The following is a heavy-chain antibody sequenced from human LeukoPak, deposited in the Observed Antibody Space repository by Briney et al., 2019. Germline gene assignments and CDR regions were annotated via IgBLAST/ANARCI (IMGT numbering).Heavy chain of an antibody. CDR2: ISSNGGST. Sequence: GGSLRLFCAASGFTFSSYAMHWVRQAPGKGLEYVSAISSNGGSTYYANSVKGRFTISRDNSKNTLYLQMGSLRAEDMAVYYCARVGRFGELSNFDYWGQGTLVTVSS. CDR3: ARVGRFGELSNFDY. D-gene: IGHD3-10*01. CDR1: GFTFSSYA. J-gene: IGHJ4*02. V-gene: IGHV3-64*01.